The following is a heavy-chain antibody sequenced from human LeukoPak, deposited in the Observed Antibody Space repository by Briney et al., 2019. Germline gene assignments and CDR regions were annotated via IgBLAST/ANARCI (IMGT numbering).Heavy chain of an antibody. J-gene: IGHJ4*02. D-gene: IGHD1-26*01. V-gene: IGHV3-30*02. Sequence: QPGGSLRLSCAAPGFTFSSYGVHWVRQAPGKGLEWVAFIRYDGSNKYYADSVKGRFTISRDNSKNTLYLQMNSLRAEDTAVYYCAKDRKSGSKKVYYFDYWGQGTLVTVSS. CDR1: GFTFSSYG. CDR2: IRYDGSNK. CDR3: AKDRKSGSKKVYYFDY.